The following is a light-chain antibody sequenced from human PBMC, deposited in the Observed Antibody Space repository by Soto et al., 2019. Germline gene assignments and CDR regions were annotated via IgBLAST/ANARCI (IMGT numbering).Light chain of an antibody. CDR2: WAS. V-gene: IGKV4-1*01. Sequence: DIVMTQSPDSLAVSLGERATINCKSSESVLYSSNNKNYLTWYQRKPGQPPRLLIYWASARASGVPDRFSGSGSGTDFTLTISSLQAEDVAVYYCQQYYSIPTFSQGTKLEI. CDR3: QQYYSIPT. CDR1: ESVLYSSNNKNY. J-gene: IGKJ2*01.